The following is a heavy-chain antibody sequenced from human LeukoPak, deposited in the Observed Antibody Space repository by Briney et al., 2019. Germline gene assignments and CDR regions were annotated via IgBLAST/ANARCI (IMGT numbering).Heavy chain of an antibody. CDR3: ARTVEYCGGDCYSFDY. CDR2: IYYSGST. Sequence: KPSETLSLTCAVYGGSFSGYYWSWIRQPPGKGLEWIGYIYYSGSTNYNPSLKSRVTISVDTSKNQFSLKLSSVTAADTAVYYCARTVEYCGGDCYSFDYWGQGTLVTVSS. J-gene: IGHJ4*02. D-gene: IGHD2-21*01. CDR1: GGSFSGYY. V-gene: IGHV4-59*01.